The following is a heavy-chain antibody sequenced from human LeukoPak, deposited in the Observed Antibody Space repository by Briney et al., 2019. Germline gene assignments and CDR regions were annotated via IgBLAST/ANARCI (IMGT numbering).Heavy chain of an antibody. Sequence: SVKVSCKASGGTFSSCAISWVRQAPGQGLEWMGRIIPIFGTANYAQKFQGRVTITTDESTSTAYMELSSLRSEDTVVYYCARGFDGDGYTYNWFDPWGQGTLVTVSS. CDR2: IIPIFGTA. CDR3: ARGFDGDGYTYNWFDP. CDR1: GGTFSSCA. V-gene: IGHV1-69*05. D-gene: IGHD5-24*01. J-gene: IGHJ5*02.